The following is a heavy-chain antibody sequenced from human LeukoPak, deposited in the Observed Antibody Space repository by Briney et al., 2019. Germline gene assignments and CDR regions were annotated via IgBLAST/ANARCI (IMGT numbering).Heavy chain of an antibody. CDR2: ISGSGGST. V-gene: IGHV3-23*01. CDR1: GFTFSSYA. J-gene: IGHJ4*02. D-gene: IGHD6-19*01. Sequence: GGSLRLSCAASGFTFSSYAMSWVRQAPGKGLEWVSAISGSGGSTYYAASVKGQFTISRDNSKNTLYLQMNSLRAEDTAVYYCAKSITGYSSGGFDYWGQGTLVTVSS. CDR3: AKSITGYSSGGFDY.